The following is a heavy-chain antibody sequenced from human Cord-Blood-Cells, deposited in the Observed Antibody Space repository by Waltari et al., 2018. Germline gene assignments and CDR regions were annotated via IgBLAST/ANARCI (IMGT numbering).Heavy chain of an antibody. CDR3: AKDSRYSGSYNWFDP. CDR1: GFTFSSYA. V-gene: IGHV3-23*01. J-gene: IGHJ5*02. CDR2: ISGSGGST. Sequence: GFTFSSYAMSWVRQAPGKGLEWVSAISGSGGSTYYADSVKGRFTISRDNSKNTLYLQMNSLRAEDTAVYYCAKDSRYSGSYNWFDPWGQGTLVTVSS. D-gene: IGHD1-26*01.